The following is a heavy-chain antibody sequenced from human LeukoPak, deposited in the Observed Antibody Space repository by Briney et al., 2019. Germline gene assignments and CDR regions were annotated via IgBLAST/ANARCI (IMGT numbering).Heavy chain of an antibody. V-gene: IGHV1-2*02. Sequence: ASVKVSCKASGYTFTGYYMHWVRQAPGQGLEWMGWINPDSGGTNYAQKFQGRVTMTRDTSISTAYMELSRLRSDDTAVYYCARFRYYYGSESWVLDVWGKGTTVTVSS. J-gene: IGHJ6*04. CDR2: INPDSGGT. CDR3: ARFRYYYGSESWVLDV. CDR1: GYTFTGYY. D-gene: IGHD3-10*01.